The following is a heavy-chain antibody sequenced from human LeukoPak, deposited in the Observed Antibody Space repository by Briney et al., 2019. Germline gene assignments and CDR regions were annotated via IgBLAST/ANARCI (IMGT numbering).Heavy chain of an antibody. CDR2: IKNKSGGCTT. J-gene: IGHJ4*02. CDR1: GFTFSNAS. Sequence: TGGSLRLSCAASGFTFSNASMSWVRQAPGKGLEWVGRIKNKSGGCTTDYATTVKGRFTISRDDSKATVYLQMNRLQNEDTGVYYCITGPYWGRGTLVSVSS. CDR3: ITGPY. V-gene: IGHV3-15*01.